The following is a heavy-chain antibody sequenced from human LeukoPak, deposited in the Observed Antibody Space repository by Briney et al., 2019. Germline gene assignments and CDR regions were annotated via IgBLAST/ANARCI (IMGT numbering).Heavy chain of an antibody. Sequence: PGRSLRLSCAASGFTFSSSDMHWVRQAPGKGLEWVAVISYDGGNKYYTDSVKGRFTISRDNSKNTLFLQMNSLRTDDTAVYYCAEDLSGRKGSFDYWGQGTLVTVSS. CDR2: ISYDGGNK. J-gene: IGHJ4*02. CDR3: AEDLSGRKGSFDY. V-gene: IGHV3-30*18. CDR1: GFTFSSSD. D-gene: IGHD3-10*01.